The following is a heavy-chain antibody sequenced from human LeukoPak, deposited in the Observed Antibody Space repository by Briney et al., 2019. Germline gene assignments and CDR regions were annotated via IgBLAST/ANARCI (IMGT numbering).Heavy chain of an antibody. CDR3: ARDGVRLTAVAAPWYFDY. J-gene: IGHJ4*02. Sequence: ASVKGSCKASGGTFSSYAISWVRQAPGQGLEWMGGIIPIFGTANYAQKFQGRVTITTDESTSTAYMELSSLRSEDTAVYYCARDGVRLTAVAAPWYFDYWGQGTLVTVSS. CDR2: IIPIFGTA. V-gene: IGHV1-69*05. CDR1: GGTFSSYA. D-gene: IGHD6-19*01.